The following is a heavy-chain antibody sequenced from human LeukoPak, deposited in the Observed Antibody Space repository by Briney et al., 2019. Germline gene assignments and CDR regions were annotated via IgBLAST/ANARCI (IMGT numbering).Heavy chain of an antibody. CDR3: AKTTTGYSSGRFPGWPVDY. V-gene: IGHV3-23*01. D-gene: IGHD6-19*01. CDR2: IFGSGGST. CDR1: GFTFSSYA. J-gene: IGHJ4*02. Sequence: GGSLRLSCAASGFTFSSYAMYWVRQAPGKGLEWVSGIFGSGGSTHYADSVKGRFSLSRDNSKNTLYLQMNSLRAEDTGVYYCAKTTTGYSSGRFPGWPVDYWGQGTLVTVSS.